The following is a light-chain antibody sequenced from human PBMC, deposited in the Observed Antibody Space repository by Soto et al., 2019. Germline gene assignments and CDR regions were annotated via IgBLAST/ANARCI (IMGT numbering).Light chain of an antibody. CDR3: QQYDPSPMYT. V-gene: IGKV3-20*01. CDR1: QSVSSKY. J-gene: IGKJ2*01. CDR2: GAS. Sequence: EIVVTQSPGTLSLSPGERASLSCRASQSVSSKYLTWYQQKPGQAPRLLIYGASNRATGIPDRFSGSGSGTDFTLTISRLEPEDFAVYYCQQYDPSPMYTFGQGTKLEIK.